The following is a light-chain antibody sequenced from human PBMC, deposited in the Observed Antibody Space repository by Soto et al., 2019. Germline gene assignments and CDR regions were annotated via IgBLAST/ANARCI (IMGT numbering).Light chain of an antibody. CDR3: QQGTALMYT. CDR2: AAS. V-gene: IGKV1D-12*01. CDR1: QDIRTY. J-gene: IGKJ2*01. Sequence: DIQVTQSPSSLSASVGDRVTITCRASQDIRTYLAWYQQKPGKAPKLLIFAASTSQSGVPPRFIGSGSGTDFTLTISNLQPEDFATYYCQQGTALMYTFGQGTKVDIK.